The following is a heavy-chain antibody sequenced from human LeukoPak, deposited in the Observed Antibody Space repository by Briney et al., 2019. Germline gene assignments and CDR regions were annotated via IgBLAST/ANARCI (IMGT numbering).Heavy chain of an antibody. CDR3: AKTNAAAGANWFDP. Sequence: SETLSLTCSVSGGSISTYYWTWIRQPPGKGLEWIGYIYYSGSTNYNPSLMSRATISVDTSKNQFSLSLSSVTAADTAVYHCAKTNAAAGANWFDPWGRGALVTVSS. J-gene: IGHJ5*02. CDR1: GGSISTYY. D-gene: IGHD6-13*01. V-gene: IGHV4-59*01. CDR2: IYYSGST.